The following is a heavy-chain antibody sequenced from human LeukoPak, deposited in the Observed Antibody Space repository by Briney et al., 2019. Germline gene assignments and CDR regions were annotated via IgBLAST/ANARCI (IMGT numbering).Heavy chain of an antibody. CDR1: GYTFTSYG. CDR3: ARDLLEDYYGSGSYYTTFDY. CDR2: ISAYNGNT. Sequence: ASVKVSCKASGYTFTSYGIRWVRQAPGQGLEWMGWISAYNGNTNYAQKLQGRVTMTTDTSTSTAYMELRSLRSDDTAVYYCARDLLEDYYGSGSYYTTFDYWGQGTLVTVSS. D-gene: IGHD3-10*01. J-gene: IGHJ4*02. V-gene: IGHV1-18*01.